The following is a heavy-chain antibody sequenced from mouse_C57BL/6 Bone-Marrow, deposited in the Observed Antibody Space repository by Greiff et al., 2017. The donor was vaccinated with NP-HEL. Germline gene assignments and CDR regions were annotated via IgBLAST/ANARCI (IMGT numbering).Heavy chain of an antibody. CDR2: IYIGNGYT. Sequence: EVQLQESGAELVRPGSSVKMSCKTSGYTFTSYGINWVKQRPGQGLEWIGYIYIGNGYTEYNEKFQGKATLTSDTSSSTAYMQVSSQTCEDSAVDFGVRSGGSTVVATGAMDYWGQGTSVTVSS. D-gene: IGHD1-1*01. CDR1: GYTFTSYG. J-gene: IGHJ4*01. V-gene: IGHV1-58*01. CDR3: VRSGGSTVVATGAMDY.